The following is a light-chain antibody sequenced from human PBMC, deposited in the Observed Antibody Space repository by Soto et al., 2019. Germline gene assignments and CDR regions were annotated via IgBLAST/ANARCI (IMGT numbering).Light chain of an antibody. J-gene: IGKJ1*01. CDR1: QSVSSGH. V-gene: IGKV3-20*01. CDR2: GAS. Sequence: EVVMTHSPDTLSLSPWEIASLSCRASQSVSSGHLAWYQQRPGQAPRLLIYGASSRATGIPDRFSGSGSGTDFTLTISRLEPEDYAVYYCQQYGHSLWTFGQGTKVDIK. CDR3: QQYGHSLWT.